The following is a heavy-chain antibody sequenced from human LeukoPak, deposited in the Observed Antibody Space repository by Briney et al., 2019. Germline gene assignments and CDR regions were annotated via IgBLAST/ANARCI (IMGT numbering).Heavy chain of an antibody. Sequence: GGSLRLSCAPSGFTFSNYAMHGVRQAPDRGVEGVAFISYDGNNKFYADSVKGRFTISRANSENTLYLQMNSLRAEDTAVYYCARPYDSRASWSAFDTWGQGTLVTVSS. D-gene: IGHD3-22*01. CDR2: ISYDGNNK. J-gene: IGHJ3*02. CDR3: ARPYDSRASWSAFDT. V-gene: IGHV3-30*04. CDR1: GFTFSNYA.